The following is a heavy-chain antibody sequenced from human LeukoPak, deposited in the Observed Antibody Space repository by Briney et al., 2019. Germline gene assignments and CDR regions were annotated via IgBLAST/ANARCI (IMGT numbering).Heavy chain of an antibody. D-gene: IGHD6-19*01. Sequence: GGSLRLSCAASGFTFSSYAMHWVRQAPGKGLEWVAVISYDGSNKYYADSVKGRFTISRDNAKNSLYLQMNSLRAEDTAVYYCARSMSVAPDYWGQGTLVTVSS. V-gene: IGHV3-30-3*01. J-gene: IGHJ4*02. CDR1: GFTFSSYA. CDR3: ARSMSVAPDY. CDR2: ISYDGSNK.